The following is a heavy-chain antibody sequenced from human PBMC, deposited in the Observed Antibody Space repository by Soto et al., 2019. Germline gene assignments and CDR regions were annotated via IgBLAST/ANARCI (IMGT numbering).Heavy chain of an antibody. V-gene: IGHV3-23*01. D-gene: IGHD3-3*01. CDR1: GFTFSSYA. CDR3: AQSSRFLGWQLLDY. Sequence: GGSLRLSCAASGFTFSSYAMSWVRQAPGKGLEWVSAISGSGGSTYYADSVKGRFTISRDNSKNTLYLQMNSLRAEDTAVYYCAQSSRFLGWQLLDYWGQGTLVTVSS. CDR2: ISGSGGST. J-gene: IGHJ4*02.